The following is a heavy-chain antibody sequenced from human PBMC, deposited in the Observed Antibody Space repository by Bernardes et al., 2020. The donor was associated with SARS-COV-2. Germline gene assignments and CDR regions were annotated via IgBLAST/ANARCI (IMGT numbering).Heavy chain of an antibody. J-gene: IGHJ6*02. CDR1: GGSISSNS. CDR3: AREGGTSGRGMDV. D-gene: IGHD3-10*01. V-gene: IGHV4-4*07. CDR2: IYSSGST. Sequence: SETLSLTCTVSGGSISSNSWSWIRQPAGKGLEWIGRIYSSGSTIYNSSLKSRLTMSLDTSRNQISLELSSVTAADTAVYYCAREGGTSGRGMDVWGQGTTVTVSS.